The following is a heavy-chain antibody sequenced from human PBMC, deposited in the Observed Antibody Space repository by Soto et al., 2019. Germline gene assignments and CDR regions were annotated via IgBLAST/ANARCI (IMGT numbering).Heavy chain of an antibody. CDR1: GFTFGDYA. D-gene: IGHD2-2*02. J-gene: IGHJ5*02. Sequence: PGGSLRLSCTASGFTFGDYAMSWVRQAPGKGLEWVGFIRSKAYGGTTEYAASVKGRFTISRDDSKSIAYLQMNSLKTEDTAVYYCTRETAGYQLLYESGWFDPWGQGTLVTVSS. CDR2: IRSKAYGGTT. V-gene: IGHV3-49*04. CDR3: TRETAGYQLLYESGWFDP.